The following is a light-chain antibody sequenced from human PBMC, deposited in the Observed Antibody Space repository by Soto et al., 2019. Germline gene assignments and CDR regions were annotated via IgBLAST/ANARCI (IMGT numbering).Light chain of an antibody. CDR3: SSYTSGSSRYV. J-gene: IGLJ1*01. CDR1: SSDVGAYYS. V-gene: IGLV2-14*01. Sequence: QSALTQPASVSGSPGQSITISCTGTSSDVGAYYSVSWYQHHPGKAPKLIIYGVTNRPSGVSNRFSGSKSGNTASLTISGLQAEDEADYHCSSYTSGSSRYVFGTGTKVTVL. CDR2: GVT.